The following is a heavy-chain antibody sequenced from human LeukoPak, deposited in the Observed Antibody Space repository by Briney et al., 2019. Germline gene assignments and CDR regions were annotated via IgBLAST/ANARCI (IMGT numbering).Heavy chain of an antibody. J-gene: IGHJ3*02. CDR3: AKDTGSPADAITMEDNAFDI. D-gene: IGHD3-3*01. V-gene: IGHV3-9*01. Sequence: PGGSLSLSCAASGFAFGSYCMHWVRPAPGEGLEWVSGISWSSGIIGYADSVKGRFTISRDNAKNSLDLQMESLRAEDTAVYYCAKDTGSPADAITMEDNAFDIWGQGTMVTVSS. CDR2: ISWSSGII. CDR1: GFAFGSYC.